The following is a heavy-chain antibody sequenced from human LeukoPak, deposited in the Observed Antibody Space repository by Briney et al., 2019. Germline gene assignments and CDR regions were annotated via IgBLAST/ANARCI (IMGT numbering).Heavy chain of an antibody. V-gene: IGHV3-23*01. CDR1: AFSFSKFA. D-gene: IGHD4-17*01. Sequence: GGSLRLSCAASAFSFSKFALIWVRQAPGKGLEWVSAITANGGYTRYADAVKGRFTVSRDNSKNTLYPQINSLRPGDTAMYYCAKDPNGEYLGAFDFWGQGTMVTVSS. J-gene: IGHJ3*01. CDR3: AKDPNGEYLGAFDF. CDR2: ITANGGYT.